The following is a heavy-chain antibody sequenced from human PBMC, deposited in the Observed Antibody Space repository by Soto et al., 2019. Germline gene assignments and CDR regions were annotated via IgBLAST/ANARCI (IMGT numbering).Heavy chain of an antibody. CDR3: ARDLLYYDYIWGSLDAFDI. J-gene: IGHJ3*02. CDR1: GFTFSSYW. Sequence: EVQLVESGGGLVQPGGSLRLSCAASGFTFSSYWMSWVRQAPGKGLEWVANIKQDGSEKYYVDSVKGRFTISRDNAKNSLYLQMNSLRAEDTAVYYCARDLLYYDYIWGSLDAFDIWGQGTMVTVSS. D-gene: IGHD3-16*01. V-gene: IGHV3-7*01. CDR2: IKQDGSEK.